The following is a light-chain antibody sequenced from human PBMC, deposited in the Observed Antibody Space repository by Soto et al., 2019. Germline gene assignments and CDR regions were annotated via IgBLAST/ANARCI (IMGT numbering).Light chain of an antibody. J-gene: IGLJ2*01. Sequence: QSALTQPASVSGSPGQSITTSCTGTSSDVGAYNYVSWYQQHPGKAPKLMISEVSKRPSGVSNRFSGSKSGNTASLTISGLQDEDEAHYYCSSFTSSNTVVFGGGTKLTVL. CDR2: EVS. CDR3: SSFTSSNTVV. V-gene: IGLV2-14*01. CDR1: SSDVGAYNY.